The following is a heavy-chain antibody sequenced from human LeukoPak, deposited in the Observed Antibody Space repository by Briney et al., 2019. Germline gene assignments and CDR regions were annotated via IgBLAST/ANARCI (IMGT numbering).Heavy chain of an antibody. CDR2: IYTSGST. V-gene: IGHV4-4*07. J-gene: IGHJ4*02. D-gene: IGHD1-14*01. CDR1: GGSISSYY. Sequence: SETLSLTCTVSGGSISSYYWSWIRQPAGKGLEWIGRIYTSGSTNYNPSLKSRATISLDTSKNQFSLRLTSMTAADTAVYYCTRDVAGTPADYWGQGTLVTVSS. CDR3: TRDVAGTPADY.